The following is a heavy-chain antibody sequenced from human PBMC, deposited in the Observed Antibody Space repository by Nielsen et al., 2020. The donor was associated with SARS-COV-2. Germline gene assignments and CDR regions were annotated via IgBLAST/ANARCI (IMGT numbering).Heavy chain of an antibody. D-gene: IGHD1-7*01. CDR2: INPSGGST. Sequence: ASVKVSCKASGYTFTSYYMHWVRQAPGQGLEWMGIINPSGGSTSYAQKFQGRVTMTRDTSTSTVYMELSSLRSEDTAVYYCATTPAYWATITGTTGNFDYWGQGTLVTVSS. CDR1: GYTFTSYY. J-gene: IGHJ4*02. CDR3: ATTPAYWATITGTTGNFDY. V-gene: IGHV1-46*01.